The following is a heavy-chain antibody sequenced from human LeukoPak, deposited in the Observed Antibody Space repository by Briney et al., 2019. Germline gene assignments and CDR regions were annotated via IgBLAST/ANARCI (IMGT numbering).Heavy chain of an antibody. V-gene: IGHV1-8*01. Sequence: ASVTVSCKASGYTFTSYDINWVRQATGQGLEWMGWMNPNSGNTGYAQKFQGRVTMTRNTSISTAYMELSSLRSEDTAVYYCARGVGIVVVVAATHGYWFDPWGQGTLVTVSS. CDR2: MNPNSGNT. J-gene: IGHJ5*02. CDR1: GYTFTSYD. D-gene: IGHD2-15*01. CDR3: ARGVGIVVVVAATHGYWFDP.